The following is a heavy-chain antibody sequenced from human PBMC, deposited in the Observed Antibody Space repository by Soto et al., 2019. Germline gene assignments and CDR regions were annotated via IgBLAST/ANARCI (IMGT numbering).Heavy chain of an antibody. CDR1: GYTFPSYD. CDR3: ARVPSIYSGSDWGLYYYGRDV. V-gene: IGHV1-8*01. CDR2: MNPNSGNT. Sequence: QVQLVQSGAEVKKPGASVKVSCKASGYTFPSYDINWVRQATGQGLEWMGCMNPNSGNTGYAQKFQGRVTMTMNTSISTAYMELSSLRSEDTAVYYCARVPSIYSGSDWGLYYYGRDVWGQGTTVTVS. D-gene: IGHD1-26*01. J-gene: IGHJ6*02.